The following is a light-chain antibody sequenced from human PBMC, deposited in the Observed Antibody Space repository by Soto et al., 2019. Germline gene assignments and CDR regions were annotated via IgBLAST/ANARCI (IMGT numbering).Light chain of an antibody. CDR2: EVS. CDR1: SSDVGSYNY. CDR3: SSYTTRTTLYV. V-gene: IGLV2-14*01. Sequence: QSVLTQPASVSGSPGQSITISCIGTSSDVGSYNYVSWYQLHPGKAPKLMIYEVSNRPSGVSNRFSGSKSGDTASLTISGLQAEDEADYYCSSYTTRTTLYVFGTGTKVTV. J-gene: IGLJ1*01.